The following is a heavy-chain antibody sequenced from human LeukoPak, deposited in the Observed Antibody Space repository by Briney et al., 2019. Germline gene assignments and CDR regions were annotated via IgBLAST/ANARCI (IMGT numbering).Heavy chain of an antibody. CDR1: GFTFSDHY. Sequence: GGSLRLSCAASGFTFSDHYMDWGRQARAKALEWVGRIRNKANSDTTEYAASVKGRFTISRDDSKNSLFLQMNSLKTEDTAVYYCVKSLWDWGQGTLVTVSS. J-gene: IGHJ4*02. CDR3: VKSLWD. CDR2: IRNKANSDTT. D-gene: IGHD2-21*01. V-gene: IGHV3-72*01.